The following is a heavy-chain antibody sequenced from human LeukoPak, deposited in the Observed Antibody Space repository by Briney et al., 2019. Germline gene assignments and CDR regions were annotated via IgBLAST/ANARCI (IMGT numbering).Heavy chain of an antibody. J-gene: IGHJ6*02. D-gene: IGHD3-16*01. CDR3: ATDWGIRQYGMDV. Sequence: WASVNVSCKVSGYTLTELSMHWVRQAPGRGLEWMGGFDPEDGETIYAQKFQGRVTMTEDTSTDTAYMELSSLRSEDTAVYYCATDWGIRQYGMDVWGQGTTVTVSS. V-gene: IGHV1-24*01. CDR1: GYTLTELS. CDR2: FDPEDGET.